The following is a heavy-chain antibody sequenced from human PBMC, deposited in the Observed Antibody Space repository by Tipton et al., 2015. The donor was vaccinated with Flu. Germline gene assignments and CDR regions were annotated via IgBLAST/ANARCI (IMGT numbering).Heavy chain of an antibody. CDR3: ARDGGRRETD. V-gene: IGHV3-7*03. Sequence: SLRLSCAASGFTFSNYWMTWVRQAPGKGLEWVANIKQDGSEKYYVDSVKGRFTVSRDNAKNSLYLQMNSLRAEDTAMYYCARDGGRRETDWGQGTLVTVSS. CDR1: GFTFSNYW. D-gene: IGHD1-26*01. CDR2: IKQDGSEK. J-gene: IGHJ4*02.